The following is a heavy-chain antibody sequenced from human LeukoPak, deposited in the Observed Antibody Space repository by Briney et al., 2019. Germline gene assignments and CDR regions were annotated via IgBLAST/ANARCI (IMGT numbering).Heavy chain of an antibody. CDR3: ARDLIRITIFGVVITNWFDP. Sequence: SETLSLTCTVSGGSISTYYWSWIRQPPGKGLEWIGYISYSGSTNYNPSLKSRVTISVDTSKNQFSLKLSSVTAADTAVYYCARDLIRITIFGVVITNWFDPWGQGTLVTVSS. CDR2: ISYSGST. J-gene: IGHJ5*02. CDR1: GGSISTYY. V-gene: IGHV4-59*12. D-gene: IGHD3-3*01.